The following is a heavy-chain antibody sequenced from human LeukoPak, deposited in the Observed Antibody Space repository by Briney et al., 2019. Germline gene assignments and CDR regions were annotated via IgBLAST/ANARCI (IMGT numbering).Heavy chain of an antibody. V-gene: IGHV3-9*01. D-gene: IGHD2-2*01. Sequence: GGSLRLSCAASGFTFDDYAMHWVRQAPGKGLEWVSGISWNSGSIGYADSVKGRFTISRDNANNSLYLQMNSLRAEDTALYYCAKDGAHCSSTSCQGYWYFDLWGRGTLVTVSS. CDR2: ISWNSGSI. J-gene: IGHJ2*01. CDR1: GFTFDDYA. CDR3: AKDGAHCSSTSCQGYWYFDL.